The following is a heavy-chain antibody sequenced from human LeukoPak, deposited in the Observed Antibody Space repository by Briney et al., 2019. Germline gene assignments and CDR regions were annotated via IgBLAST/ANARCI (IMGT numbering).Heavy chain of an antibody. D-gene: IGHD6-19*01. V-gene: IGHV3-21*01. CDR3: ARVGVPSGWYVNYFDY. CDR2: ISSSSSYI. J-gene: IGHJ4*02. CDR1: GFTFSSYS. Sequence: PGGSLRLSCAASGFTFSSYSMNWVRQAPGKGLEWVSSISSSSSYIYYADSVKGRFTISRDNAKNSLYLQMNSLRAEDTAAYYCARVGVPSGWYVNYFDYWGQGTLVTVSS.